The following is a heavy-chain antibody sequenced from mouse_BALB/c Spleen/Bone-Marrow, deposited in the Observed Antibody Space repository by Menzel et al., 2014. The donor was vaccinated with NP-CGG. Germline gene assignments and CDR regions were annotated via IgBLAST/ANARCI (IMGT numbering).Heavy chain of an antibody. CDR3: ARDYDYDY. J-gene: IGHJ2*01. Sequence: EVKLMESGGGLVQPGGSLKLSCAASGFTFSSYGMSWVRQTPDKRLELVATINSNGGSTYYPDSVKGRFTISRDNAKNTLCLQMSSLKSEDTAMYYCARDYDYDYWGQGTTLTVSS. CDR1: GFTFSSYG. CDR2: INSNGGST. D-gene: IGHD2-4*01. V-gene: IGHV5-6-3*01.